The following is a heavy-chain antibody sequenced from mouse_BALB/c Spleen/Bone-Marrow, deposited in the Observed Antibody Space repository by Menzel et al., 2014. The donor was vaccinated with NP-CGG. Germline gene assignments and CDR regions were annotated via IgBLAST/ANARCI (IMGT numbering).Heavy chain of an antibody. J-gene: IGHJ2*01. CDR3: GRGKDGYYSFDY. V-gene: IGHV1-37*01. Sequence: EVQLQQSGPELVKPGASVKISCKASGYSFTGCFMNWVKQSHGKSLEWIGRINPYNGDTFYNQKFKGKATLTVDKSSSTAHMELLSLTSEDSAVYYCGRGKDGYYSFDYWGQGTTLTVSS. CDR1: GYSFTGCF. D-gene: IGHD2-3*01. CDR2: INPYNGDT.